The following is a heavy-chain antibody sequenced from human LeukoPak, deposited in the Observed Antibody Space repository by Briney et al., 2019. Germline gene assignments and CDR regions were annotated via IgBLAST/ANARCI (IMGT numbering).Heavy chain of an antibody. Sequence: GGSLRLSCAASRFTFSSYGMSWVRQAPGKGLEWVSSISGSGGSTYYADSVKGRFTISRDNSKNTLYLQMDSLRDEDTAVYYCAKSSYYDASGYYTEYYFDYWGQGTLVTVSS. V-gene: IGHV3-23*01. CDR2: ISGSGGST. D-gene: IGHD3-22*01. CDR3: AKSSYYDASGYYTEYYFDY. CDR1: RFTFSSYG. J-gene: IGHJ4*02.